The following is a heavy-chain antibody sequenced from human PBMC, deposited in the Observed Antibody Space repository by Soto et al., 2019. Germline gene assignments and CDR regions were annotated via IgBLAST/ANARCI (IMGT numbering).Heavy chain of an antibody. D-gene: IGHD6-19*01. CDR2: IYYSGST. CDR3: ARLLGGSSGWYVCYYYYGMDV. J-gene: IGHJ6*02. V-gene: IGHV4-39*01. Sequence: SDTLSPTSTISGGPIGKRGYYGGWICHLPGQELEWIGSIYYSGSTYYNPSLKSRVTISVYTSKNQFSLKLSSVTAADTAVYYCARLLGGSSGWYVCYYYYGMDVWGQGTRVT. CDR1: GGPIGKRGYY.